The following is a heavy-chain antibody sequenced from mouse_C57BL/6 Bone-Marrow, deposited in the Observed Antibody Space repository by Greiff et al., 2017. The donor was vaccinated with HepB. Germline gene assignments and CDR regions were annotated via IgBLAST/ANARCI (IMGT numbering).Heavy chain of an antibody. J-gene: IGHJ1*03. V-gene: IGHV1-55*01. Sequence: VQLQQPGAELVKPGASVKMSCKASGYTFTSYWITWVKQRPGQGLEWIGDIYPGSGSTNYNEKFKSKATLTVDTPSSTAYMQLSSLTSEDSAVYYCASKGPLWYFDVWGTGTTVTVSS. CDR3: ASKGPLWYFDV. CDR1: GYTFTSYW. CDR2: IYPGSGST.